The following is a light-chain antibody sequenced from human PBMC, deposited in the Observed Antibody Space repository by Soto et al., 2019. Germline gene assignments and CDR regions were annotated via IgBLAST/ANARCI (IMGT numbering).Light chain of an antibody. J-gene: IGLJ2*01. CDR1: SSDVGDYNY. CDR2: DVS. V-gene: IGLV2-11*01. CDR3: CSYAGSYTLV. Sequence: QSALTQPRSVSGSPGQSVTISCTGTSSDVGDYNYVSWYQQHPGKAPKLMIYDVSKRPSGVPDRFSGSKSGNTASLTISGLQAKDEADYYCCSYAGSYTLVFGGGTKVTVL.